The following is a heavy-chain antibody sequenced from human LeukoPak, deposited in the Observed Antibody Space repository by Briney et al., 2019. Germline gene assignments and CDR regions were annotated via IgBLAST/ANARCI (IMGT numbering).Heavy chain of an antibody. CDR3: ARVPGVVVPAAIGVYYYYGMDV. D-gene: IGHD2-2*01. CDR1: GGSVSSGSYY. CDR2: IYYSGST. V-gene: IGHV4-61*01. Sequence: SETLSLTCTVSGGSVSSGSYYWSWIRQPPGKGLEWIGFIYYSGSTNYNPSLKSRVTISVDTSKNQFSLKLSSVTAADTAVYYCARVPGVVVPAAIGVYYYYGMDVWGQGTTVTVSS. J-gene: IGHJ6*02.